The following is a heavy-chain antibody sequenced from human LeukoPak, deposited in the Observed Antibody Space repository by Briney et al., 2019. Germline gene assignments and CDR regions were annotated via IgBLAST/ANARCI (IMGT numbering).Heavy chain of an antibody. CDR3: ARVYGGNSWLADAFDI. CDR1: GGTFSSYA. Sequence: ASVKVSCKASGGTFSSYAISWVRQAPGQGLEWMGGIIPILGTANYAQKFQGRVTITADESTSTAYMELSSLRSEDTAVYYCARVYGGNSWLADAFDIWGQGTMVTVSS. V-gene: IGHV1-69*13. J-gene: IGHJ3*02. CDR2: IIPILGTA. D-gene: IGHD4-23*01.